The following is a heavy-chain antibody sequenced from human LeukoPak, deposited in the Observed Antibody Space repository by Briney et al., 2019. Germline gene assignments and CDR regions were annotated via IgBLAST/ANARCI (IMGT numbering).Heavy chain of an antibody. CDR3: ARDRGETYCSGGSCYRLGYGMDV. D-gene: IGHD2-15*01. J-gene: IGHJ6*04. CDR2: IYYSGST. CDR1: GGSISSYY. Sequence: SETLSLTCTVSGGSISSYYWSWIRQPPGKGLEWTGYIYYSGSTNYNPSLKSRVTISVDTSKYQFSLKLSSVTAADTAVYYCARDRGETYCSGGSCYRLGYGMDVWGKGTTVTVSS. V-gene: IGHV4-59*01.